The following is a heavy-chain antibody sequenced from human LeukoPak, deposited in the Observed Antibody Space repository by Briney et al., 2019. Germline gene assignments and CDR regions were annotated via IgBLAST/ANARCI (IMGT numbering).Heavy chain of an antibody. CDR1: GFTFSSYA. J-gene: IGHJ3*02. V-gene: IGHV3-23*01. CDR3: ARDRMNAFDI. CDR2: ISGSGGST. Sequence: GGSLRLSCEASGFTFSSYAMSWVRQAPGKGLEWVSTISGSGGSTYYADSVKGRFTISRDNAKNSLYLQMNSLRAEDTAVYYCARDRMNAFDIWGQGTMVTVSS.